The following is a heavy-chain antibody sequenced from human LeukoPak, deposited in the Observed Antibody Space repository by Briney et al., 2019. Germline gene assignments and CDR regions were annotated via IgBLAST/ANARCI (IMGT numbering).Heavy chain of an antibody. Sequence: SETLSLTCTVSGDSISRYYWSWIRQPPGKGLEWIGYIYYSGSTNYNPSLKSRVTISVDTSKNQFSLKLSSVTAAVTAVSYCARVRITGTTCWFDPWGQGTLVTVSS. CDR3: ARVRITGTTCWFDP. V-gene: IGHV4-59*01. J-gene: IGHJ5*02. D-gene: IGHD1-7*01. CDR2: IYYSGST. CDR1: GDSISRYY.